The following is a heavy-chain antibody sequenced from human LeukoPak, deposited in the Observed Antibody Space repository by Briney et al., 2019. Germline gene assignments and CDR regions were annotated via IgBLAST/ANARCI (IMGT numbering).Heavy chain of an antibody. CDR2: IYYTGST. D-gene: IGHD3-16*02. V-gene: IGHV4-59*01. Sequence: KPSETLSLTCTVSGDSIINYYCSWIRQTPGNGLEWIGFIYYTGSTSYNPSLKSRVTMSVDRSKNLFSLNLSSVTAADTAVYYCARRASSYYFDNWSQGTLVTVSS. CDR1: GDSIINYY. J-gene: IGHJ4*02. CDR3: ARRASSYYFDN.